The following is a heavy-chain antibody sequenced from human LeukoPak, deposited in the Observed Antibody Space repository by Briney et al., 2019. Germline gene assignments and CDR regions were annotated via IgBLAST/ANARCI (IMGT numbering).Heavy chain of an antibody. V-gene: IGHV3-53*01. D-gene: IGHD6-13*01. Sequence: PGGSLRLSCAASGFTLSSNYMSWVRQAPGKGLEWVSVIYSGGSTYYADSVKGRCTISRDNSKNTLYLQMNSLRAEDTAVYYCASSIAAAGVLFDYWGQGTLVTVSS. CDR2: IYSGGST. J-gene: IGHJ4*02. CDR1: GFTLSSNY. CDR3: ASSIAAAGVLFDY.